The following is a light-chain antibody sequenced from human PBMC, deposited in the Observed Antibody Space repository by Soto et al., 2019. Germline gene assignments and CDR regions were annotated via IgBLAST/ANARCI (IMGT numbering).Light chain of an antibody. CDR3: QQYSHLIT. CDR1: QSISSY. CDR2: AAS. J-gene: IGKJ5*01. Sequence: DIQMTQSPSSLSASVGDRVTITCRASQSISSYLNWYQQKPGKAPKLLIYAASSLQSGVPSRFSGSGSGTDFTFTITSLQPEDIATYYCQQYSHLITFGQGTRREIK. V-gene: IGKV1-39*01.